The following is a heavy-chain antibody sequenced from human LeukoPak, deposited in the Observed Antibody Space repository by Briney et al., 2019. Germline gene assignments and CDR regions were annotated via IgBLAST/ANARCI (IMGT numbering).Heavy chain of an antibody. V-gene: IGHV3-21*01. CDR3: ARDKVGYSYGYGGAFDI. D-gene: IGHD5-18*01. Sequence: GGSLRLSCAASGFTFSSYSMNWVRQAPGKGLEWVSSISSSSSYIYYADSVKGRFTISRDNAKNSLYLQMNSLRAEDTAVYYCARDKVGYSYGYGGAFDIWGQGTIVTVSS. CDR2: ISSSSSYI. J-gene: IGHJ3*02. CDR1: GFTFSSYS.